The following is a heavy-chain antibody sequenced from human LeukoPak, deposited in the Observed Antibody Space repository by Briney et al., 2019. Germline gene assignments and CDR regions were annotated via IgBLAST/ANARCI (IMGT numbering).Heavy chain of an antibody. CDR2: ISSSSSTI. Sequence: PGGSLRFSCAASGFTFSTYNMNWVRQAPGKGLEWVSYISSSSSTIYYADSVKGRFTISRDNAKNSLYLQMNSLRAEDTAVYYCARAFRDVIFDSWGQGTLVTVSS. V-gene: IGHV3-48*04. CDR1: GFTFSTYN. D-gene: IGHD5-24*01. J-gene: IGHJ4*02. CDR3: ARAFRDVIFDS.